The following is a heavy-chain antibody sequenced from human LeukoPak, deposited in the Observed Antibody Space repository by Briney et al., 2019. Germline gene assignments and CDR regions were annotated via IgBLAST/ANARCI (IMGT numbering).Heavy chain of an antibody. J-gene: IGHJ4*02. D-gene: IGHD2-21*02. CDR2: INPSGGRT. CDR3: ARAHRVVVTAIPYFEY. V-gene: IGHV1-46*01. Sequence: SVKVSCKASGYTVTNYYMHWVRQAPGQGLEWMGVINPSGGRTSYAQNFQGRITMTRDTSTSTVYMELNSLRSEDTAVYYCARAHRVVVTAIPYFEYWGQGILVTVSS. CDR1: GYTVTNYY.